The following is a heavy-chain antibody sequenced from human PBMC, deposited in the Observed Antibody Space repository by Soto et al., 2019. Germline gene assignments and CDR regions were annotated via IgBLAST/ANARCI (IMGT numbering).Heavy chain of an antibody. D-gene: IGHD3-10*01. Sequence: SQTLSLTCAISGDSVSSKSAAWNWNSQSPSSGLEWLGRTYYRSKWYNEYAVSVKSGIIINPDTSKNQFSLQLNTVPPADTAVDYCARSGNERAVDYWRQGTLVTASS. CDR3: ARSGNERAVDY. CDR1: GDSVSSKSAA. CDR2: TYYRSKWYN. J-gene: IGHJ4*02. V-gene: IGHV6-1*01.